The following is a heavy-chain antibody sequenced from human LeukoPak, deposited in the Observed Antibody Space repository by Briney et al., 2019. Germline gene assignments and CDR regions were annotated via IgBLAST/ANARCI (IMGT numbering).Heavy chain of an antibody. CDR1: GYTFTSYG. D-gene: IGHD2-2*01. CDR3: ARDGGGYCSSTSCLDDDY. CDR2: ISAYNGNT. Sequence: ASVKVSCKASGYTFTSYGISWVRQAPGRGLEWMGWISAYNGNTNYAQKLQGRVTMTTDTSTSTAYMELRSLRSDDTAVYYCARDGGGYCSSTSCLDDDYWGQGTLVTVSS. J-gene: IGHJ4*02. V-gene: IGHV1-18*01.